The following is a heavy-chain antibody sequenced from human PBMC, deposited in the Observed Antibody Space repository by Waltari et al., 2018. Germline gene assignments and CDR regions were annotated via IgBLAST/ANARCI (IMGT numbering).Heavy chain of an antibody. CDR2: INSDGSNI. D-gene: IGHD6-13*01. J-gene: IGHJ6*02. CDR3: XRKSDSWYNXXYYAMDV. CDR1: GXTFRDXW. V-gene: IGHV3-74*01. Sequence: EVQLVESGGGLXQPGGSLRLSXAASGXTFRDXWMTWARQPPGKGLVGVSRINSDGSNIGYVXSVKGRFTXSRDXAKXTLXLXMXSLRAEDTXXYYCXRKSDSWYNXXYYAMDVXGQGTTVTVXS.